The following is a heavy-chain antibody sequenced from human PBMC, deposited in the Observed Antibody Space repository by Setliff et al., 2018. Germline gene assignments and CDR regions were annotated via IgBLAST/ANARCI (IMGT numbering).Heavy chain of an antibody. V-gene: IGHV3-21*04. CDR2: ISGSSSNFI. Sequence: LRLSCAASGFTFSASTMNWVRQAPGKGLEWVSSISGSSSNFIYYADSVKGRFTISRDNAKSSLFLQMDNLRAEDTAFYYCARGHCTTISCFLDHWGQGIMVTVSS. J-gene: IGHJ4*02. CDR3: ARGHCTTISCFLDH. D-gene: IGHD2-8*01. CDR1: GFTFSAST.